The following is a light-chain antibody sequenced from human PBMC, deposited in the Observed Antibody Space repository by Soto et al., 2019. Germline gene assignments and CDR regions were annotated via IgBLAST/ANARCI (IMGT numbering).Light chain of an antibody. CDR2: DTS. J-gene: IGKJ1*01. CDR1: QTVSST. CDR3: HQRKSWPRT. Sequence: EIVLTQSPATLSSSPGERATLFCRASQTVSSTLVSYQHKPGQAPTLLIYDTSKRATGIPARFSGSGSGTDFTLTISSLEPEDFAVYYCHQRKSWPRTFGQGTKVDIK. V-gene: IGKV3-11*01.